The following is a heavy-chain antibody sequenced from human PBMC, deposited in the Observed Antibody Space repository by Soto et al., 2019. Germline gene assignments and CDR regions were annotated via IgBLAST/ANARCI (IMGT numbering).Heavy chain of an antibody. CDR1: GFTFSSYW. J-gene: IGHJ3*02. Sequence: ESGGGLVQPGGSLRLSCVASGFTFSSYWMSWVRQAPGKGLEWVANIKEDGSEKYYADSVKGRFTISRDNAKNSLYLQLKSLRAEDTAVYYCARIWYSGLDIWGQGTMVTVSS. V-gene: IGHV3-7*01. D-gene: IGHD1-26*01. CDR2: IKEDGSEK. CDR3: ARIWYSGLDI.